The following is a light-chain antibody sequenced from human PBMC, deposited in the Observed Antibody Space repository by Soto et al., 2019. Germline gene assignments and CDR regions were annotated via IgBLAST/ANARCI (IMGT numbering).Light chain of an antibody. CDR3: CSYAGAYRSV. CDR2: DVN. V-gene: IGLV2-11*01. Sequence: QSVLAQPRSVSGSPGQSITISCTGSTSDVGAYSFASWYQQHPGAAPKLLIHDVNKRPPGVPDRFSASKSGNTASLTISGLQAEDEADYFCCSYAGAYRSVFGSGTKVTVL. CDR1: TSDVGAYSF. J-gene: IGLJ1*01.